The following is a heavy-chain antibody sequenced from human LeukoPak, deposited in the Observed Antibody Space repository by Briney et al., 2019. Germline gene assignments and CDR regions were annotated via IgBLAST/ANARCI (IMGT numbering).Heavy chain of an antibody. D-gene: IGHD3-3*01. CDR2: ISYDGSNK. Sequence: GGSLRLSCAASGFTFSSYAMHWVRQAPGKGLEWVAVISYDGSNKYYADSVKGRFTISRDNSKNTLYLQMNSLRAEDTAVYYCARDHGGTIFGVVIIFDASLGYWGQGTLVTVSS. CDR1: GFTFSSYA. J-gene: IGHJ4*02. V-gene: IGHV3-30*01. CDR3: ARDHGGTIFGVVIIFDASLGY.